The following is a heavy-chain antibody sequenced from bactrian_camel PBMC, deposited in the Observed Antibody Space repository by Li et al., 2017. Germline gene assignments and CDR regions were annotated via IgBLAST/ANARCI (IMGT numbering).Heavy chain of an antibody. CDR2: IDSDGMT. D-gene: IGHD2*01. CDR1: GYTRSNYR. Sequence: EVQLVESGGGSAQAGGSLRLSCTATGYTRSNYRIAWFRQAPGKGREGIAGIDSDGMTVYADSVEGRFTISQDNAKNTVYLQMNSLKPEDTAIYYCVADRRTYCSGGYWLPVYGYENRGQGTQVTVS. J-gene: IGHJ4*01. V-gene: IGHV3S10*01. CDR3: VADRRTYCSGGYWLPVYGYEN.